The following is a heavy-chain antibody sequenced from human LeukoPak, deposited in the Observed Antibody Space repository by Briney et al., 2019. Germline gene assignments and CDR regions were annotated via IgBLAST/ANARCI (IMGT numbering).Heavy chain of an antibody. Sequence: SETLSLTCAVYGGSFSGYYWSWIRQPPGKGLEWIGEINHSGSTNYNPSLKSRVTISVDTSKNQFSLKLSSVTAADTAVYYCARHRDSAGASGWGQGTLVTVSS. CDR3: ARHRDSAGASG. CDR2: INHSGST. V-gene: IGHV4-34*01. D-gene: IGHD6-19*01. J-gene: IGHJ4*02. CDR1: GGSFSGYY.